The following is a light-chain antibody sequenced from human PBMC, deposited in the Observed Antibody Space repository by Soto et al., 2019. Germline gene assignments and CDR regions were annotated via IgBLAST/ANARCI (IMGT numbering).Light chain of an antibody. J-gene: IGLJ2*01. Sequence: QSALTQPPSVSGSPGQSVTISCTGTSSDVGTYNRVSWYQQPPGTAPKLVIYEVRNRPSGVPDRFSGSKSSNTASLTISGLQAEDEADYYCSSYTSSSLVVFGGGTKLTVL. CDR2: EVR. V-gene: IGLV2-18*02. CDR1: SSDVGTYNR. CDR3: SSYTSSSLVV.